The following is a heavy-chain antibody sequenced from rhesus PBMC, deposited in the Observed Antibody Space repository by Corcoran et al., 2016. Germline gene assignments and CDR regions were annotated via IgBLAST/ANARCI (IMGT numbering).Heavy chain of an antibody. CDR3: AIGTRHSGRYFPPGY. CDR1: GGSISGGYG. J-gene: IGHJ4*01. V-gene: IGHV4S7*01. Sequence: QVQLQESGPGLVKPSETLSLTCAVSGGSISGGYGWSWIRQPPGKGLECIGHIFVSIGSTYYHPSLKSRVTISRDTAKNQFSLKLSSVTAADTAVYYCAIGTRHSGRYFPPGYGGQGVLVTVSS. CDR2: IFVSIGST. D-gene: IGHD3-16*01.